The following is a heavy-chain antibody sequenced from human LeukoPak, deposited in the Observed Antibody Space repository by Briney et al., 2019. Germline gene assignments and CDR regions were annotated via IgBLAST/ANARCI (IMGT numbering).Heavy chain of an antibody. CDR3: AKDVVVVVAATWDY. CDR2: ISGSGDRT. Sequence: PGGSLRLSCAASGFTFSSYAMSWVRQAPGKGLEWVSAISGSGDRTYYADSVKGRFTISRDNSKNTLYLQMNSLRAEDTAVYYCAKDVVVVVAATWDYWGQGTLVTVSS. D-gene: IGHD2-15*01. CDR1: GFTFSSYA. J-gene: IGHJ4*02. V-gene: IGHV3-23*01.